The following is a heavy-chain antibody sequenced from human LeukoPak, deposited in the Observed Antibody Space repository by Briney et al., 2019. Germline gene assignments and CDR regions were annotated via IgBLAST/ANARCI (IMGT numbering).Heavy chain of an antibody. CDR2: ISAYNGNT. Sequence: ASVKVSCKASGYTFTSYGISWVRQAPGQGLEWIGWISAYNGNTNYAQKLQGRVTMTTDTSTSTAYMELRSLRSDDTAMYYCARALDYDYVWGSYRYPPGYWGQGTLVTVSS. D-gene: IGHD3-16*02. CDR1: GYTFTSYG. CDR3: ARALDYDYVWGSYRYPPGY. V-gene: IGHV1-18*01. J-gene: IGHJ4*02.